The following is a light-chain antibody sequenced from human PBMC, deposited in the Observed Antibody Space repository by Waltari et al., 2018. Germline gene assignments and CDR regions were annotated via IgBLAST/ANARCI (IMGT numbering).Light chain of an antibody. J-gene: IGLJ6*01. CDR1: SSDVGRYNY. V-gene: IGLV2-14*03. CDR2: DVS. CDR3: SSYTSSGTLV. Sequence: QSALTQPASVSGSPGQSITISCTGTSSDVGRYNYVAWSHQHPGKAPKLMIYDVSDRPSGVSNRFSGSKSGNTASLTISGLQAEDEADYYCSSYTSSGTLVFGSGTKVTVL.